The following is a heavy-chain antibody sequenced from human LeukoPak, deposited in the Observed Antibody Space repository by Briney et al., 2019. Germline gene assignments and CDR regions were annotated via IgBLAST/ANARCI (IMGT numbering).Heavy chain of an antibody. Sequence: GWSLRLSCAASGFTFDDYAMNWVLQAPGKGLEWVSLIIGDGTNTYYADSVKGRFTISRENSKNSLYLQMNSLRTEDTALYYCAKDGSSGSYSDYWGQGTLVTVSS. CDR3: AKDGSSGSYSDY. D-gene: IGHD1-26*01. V-gene: IGHV3-43*02. CDR1: GFTFDDYA. CDR2: IIGDGTNT. J-gene: IGHJ4*02.